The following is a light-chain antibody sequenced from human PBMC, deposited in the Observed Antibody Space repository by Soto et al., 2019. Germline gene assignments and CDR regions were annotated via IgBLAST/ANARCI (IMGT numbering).Light chain of an antibody. V-gene: IGLV2-23*01. J-gene: IGLJ2*01. CDR2: EGS. Sequence: QSALTQPASVSGSPGQSITISCTGTSIDVGSYNLVSWYQQHPGKAPILMIYEGSKRPSGVSNRFSGSKSGNTASLTISGLQAEDEADYYCCSYAGSLVVFGGGTKLTVL. CDR3: CSYAGSLVV. CDR1: SIDVGSYNL.